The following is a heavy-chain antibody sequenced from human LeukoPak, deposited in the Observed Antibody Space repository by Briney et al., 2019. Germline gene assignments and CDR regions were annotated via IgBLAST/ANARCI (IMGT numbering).Heavy chain of an antibody. V-gene: IGHV4-59*05. Sequence: GSLRLSCAASGFTFSSYAMSWVRQAPGKGLEWIGSIYYSGSTYYNPSLKSRVTISVDTSKNQFSLKLSSVTAADTAVYYCEVQWLVRGWFDPWGQGTLVTVSS. CDR2: IYYSGST. CDR1: GFTFSSYA. CDR3: EVQWLVRGWFDP. D-gene: IGHD6-19*01. J-gene: IGHJ5*02.